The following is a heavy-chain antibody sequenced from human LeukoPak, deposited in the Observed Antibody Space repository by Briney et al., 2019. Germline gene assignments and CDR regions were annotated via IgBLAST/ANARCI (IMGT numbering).Heavy chain of an antibody. CDR2: IKEDGSEK. Sequence: GGSLRLSCVVSGFTVSSNYMSWVRQAPGKGLEWVANIKEDGSEKYYVDSVKGRFTISRDNAKNSLYLQMNSLRAEDTAVYYCARGLVAAAGLSDYWGQGTLVTVSS. V-gene: IGHV3-7*03. J-gene: IGHJ4*02. CDR1: GFTVSSNY. D-gene: IGHD6-13*01. CDR3: ARGLVAAAGLSDY.